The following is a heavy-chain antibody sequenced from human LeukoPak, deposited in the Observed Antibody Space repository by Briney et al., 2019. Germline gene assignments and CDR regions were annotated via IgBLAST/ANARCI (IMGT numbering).Heavy chain of an antibody. CDR3: ATVIIDPFLRYFDWSLDY. V-gene: IGHV1-24*01. Sequence: GASVKVSCKVSGYTLTELSMHWVRQAPGKGLEGMGGFDPEDGETIYAQKFQGRVTMTEDTSTDTAYMELSSLRSEDTAVYYCATVIIDPFLRYFDWSLDYWGQGTLVTVSS. CDR2: FDPEDGET. D-gene: IGHD3-9*01. J-gene: IGHJ4*02. CDR1: GYTLTELS.